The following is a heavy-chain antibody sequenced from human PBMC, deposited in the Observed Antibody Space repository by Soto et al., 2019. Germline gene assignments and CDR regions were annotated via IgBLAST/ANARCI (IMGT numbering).Heavy chain of an antibody. D-gene: IGHD6-19*01. J-gene: IGHJ4*02. Sequence: LSLTCTVSGGSISSSSYYWGWIRQPPGNGLECIGSIYYSGSTYYNPSLKSRVTISVDTSKNQFSLKLSSVTAADTAVYYCARGGWYSRWGQGTLVTVSS. CDR2: IYYSGST. CDR1: GGSISSSSYY. V-gene: IGHV4-39*01. CDR3: ARGGWYSR.